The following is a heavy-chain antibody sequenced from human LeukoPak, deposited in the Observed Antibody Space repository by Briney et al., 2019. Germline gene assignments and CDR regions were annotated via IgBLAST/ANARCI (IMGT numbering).Heavy chain of an antibody. Sequence: GRSLRLSCAASGFSFSGYGMHCVRQAPGKGLEWVAVISYDGSNKYYGDSVKGRLTISRDNSKNTLFLQMDSLRAEDTAVYYCAKAYASGSYYNIRGMDVWGQGTTVTVSS. D-gene: IGHD3-10*01. J-gene: IGHJ6*02. CDR2: ISYDGSNK. CDR3: AKAYASGSYYNIRGMDV. V-gene: IGHV3-30*18. CDR1: GFSFSGYG.